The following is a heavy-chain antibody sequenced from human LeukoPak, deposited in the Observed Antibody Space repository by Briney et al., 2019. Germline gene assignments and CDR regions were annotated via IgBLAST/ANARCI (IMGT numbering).Heavy chain of an antibody. CDR2: ISAYNGNT. V-gene: IGHV1-18*01. J-gene: IGHJ4*02. CDR3: AKSIYGDYYFDY. CDR1: GYTFSSYG. D-gene: IGHD4-17*01. Sequence: GASVKVSCKASGYTFSSYGISWVRQAPGQGLEWMGWISAYNGNTNYAQKLQGRGTMTTDTSTSTAYMELRSLRSDDTAVYYCAKSIYGDYYFDYWGQGTLVTVSS.